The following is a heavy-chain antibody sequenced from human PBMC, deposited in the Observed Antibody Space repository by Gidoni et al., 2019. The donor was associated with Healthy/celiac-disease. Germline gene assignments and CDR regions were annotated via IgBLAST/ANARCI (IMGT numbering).Heavy chain of an antibody. D-gene: IGHD6-13*01. CDR1: GGSISSYY. Sequence: QVQLQESGPGLVTPSETLSLTCTVSGGSISSYYWSWIRQPPGKGLEWIGYIFYSGSTNYNPSLKSRVTISVDTSKNQFSLKLSSVTAADTAVYYCARDSAHSSSWRWFDPWGQGTLVTVSS. CDR2: IFYSGST. J-gene: IGHJ5*02. CDR3: ARDSAHSSSWRWFDP. V-gene: IGHV4-59*01.